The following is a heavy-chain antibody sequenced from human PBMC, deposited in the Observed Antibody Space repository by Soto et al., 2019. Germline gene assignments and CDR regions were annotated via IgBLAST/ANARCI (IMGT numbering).Heavy chain of an antibody. CDR2: IYYSGST. CDR1: GGSISSYY. J-gene: IGHJ6*04. CDR3: ARATYYYGSGAEMDV. Sequence: SETLSLTCTVSGGSISSYYWSWIRQPPGKGLEWIGYIYYSGSTNYNPSLKSRVTISVDTSKNQFSLKLSSVTAADTAVYYCARATYYYGSGAEMDVWGKGTTVTVSS. V-gene: IGHV4-59*01. D-gene: IGHD3-10*01.